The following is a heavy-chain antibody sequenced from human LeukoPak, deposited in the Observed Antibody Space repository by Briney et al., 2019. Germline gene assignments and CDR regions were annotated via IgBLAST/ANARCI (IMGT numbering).Heavy chain of an antibody. CDR1: GYTFTGYY. Sequence: ASVKVSCKASGYTFTGYYMHWVRQAPGQGLEWMGWINPNSGGTNYAQKFQGRVTMTRDTSISTAYMELSSLRSEDTAVYYCARALGGEYYFDYWGQGTLVTVSS. V-gene: IGHV1-2*02. J-gene: IGHJ4*02. D-gene: IGHD3-10*01. CDR2: INPNSGGT. CDR3: ARALGGEYYFDY.